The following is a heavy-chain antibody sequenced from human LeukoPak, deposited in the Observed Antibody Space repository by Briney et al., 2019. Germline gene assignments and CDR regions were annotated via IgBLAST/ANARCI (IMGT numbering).Heavy chain of an antibody. V-gene: IGHV3-30*18. J-gene: IGHJ4*02. CDR1: GFTFSSYG. D-gene: IGHD2-15*01. CDR2: ISYDGSNK. Sequence: GGSLRLSCAASGFTFSSYGMHWVRQAPGKGLEWVAVISYDGSNKYYADSVKGRFTISRDNSKNTLYLQMNSLRAEDTAVYYCAKDLLGYCSGGSCYHPDYWGQGTLVTVSS. CDR3: AKDLLGYCSGGSCYHPDY.